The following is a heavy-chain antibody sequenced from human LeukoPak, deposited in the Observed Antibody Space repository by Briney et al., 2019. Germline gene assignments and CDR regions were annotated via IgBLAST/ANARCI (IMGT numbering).Heavy chain of an antibody. CDR1: GFTVSSNY. J-gene: IGHJ4*02. CDR3: AKEYTGTFSPFPSYFDN. D-gene: IGHD1-26*01. Sequence: GGSLRLSCAASGFTVSSNYMSWVRQAPGKGLEWVSVIHSGGSTYYADSVKGRFTISRDNSKNTLYLQMNSLRAEDTAIYYCAKEYTGTFSPFPSYFDNWGQGTLVTVSS. CDR2: IHSGGST. V-gene: IGHV3-66*01.